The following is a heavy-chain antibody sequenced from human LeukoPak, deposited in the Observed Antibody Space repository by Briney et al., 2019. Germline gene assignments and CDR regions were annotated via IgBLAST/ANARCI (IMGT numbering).Heavy chain of an antibody. Sequence: QTGGSLRLSCAASGFTFINYAMSWVRQAPGKGLEWVSAISPSGGSTNYADSVKGRFTISRDNSKNTLYLQMNSLRAEDTAVYYCAKLIRYFDWPFDYWGQGILVTVSS. J-gene: IGHJ4*02. CDR1: GFTFINYA. CDR2: ISPSGGST. CDR3: AKLIRYFDWPFDY. V-gene: IGHV3-23*01. D-gene: IGHD3-9*01.